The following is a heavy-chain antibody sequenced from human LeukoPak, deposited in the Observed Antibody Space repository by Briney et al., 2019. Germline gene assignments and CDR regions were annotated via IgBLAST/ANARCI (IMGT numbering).Heavy chain of an antibody. CDR2: INPSGGST. V-gene: IGHV1-46*01. CDR3: ARRALVARRAGFDY. D-gene: IGHD2-15*01. J-gene: IGHJ4*02. Sequence: GASVKVSCKASGYTFTSYYMHWVRQGPGQGLEWMGIINPSGGSTSYAQKFQGRVTMTTDTSTSTAYMELRSLRSDDTAVYYCARRALVARRAGFDYWGQGTLVTVSS. CDR1: GYTFTSYY.